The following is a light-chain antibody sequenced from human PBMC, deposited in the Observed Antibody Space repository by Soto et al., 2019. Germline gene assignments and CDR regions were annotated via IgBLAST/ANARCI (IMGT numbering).Light chain of an antibody. CDR3: QHNNTHSRT. Sequence: MQITQFPSALTASVGDRVAIPCRASQRISGWFSCDQQTPGKAPKLLIYDASRVESVFPTRFSGSGSGTEFTPTISIQSPDYLATYCQQHNNTHSRTFGRGTKVDIK. V-gene: IGKV1-5*01. CDR2: DAS. CDR1: QRISGW. J-gene: IGKJ4*02.